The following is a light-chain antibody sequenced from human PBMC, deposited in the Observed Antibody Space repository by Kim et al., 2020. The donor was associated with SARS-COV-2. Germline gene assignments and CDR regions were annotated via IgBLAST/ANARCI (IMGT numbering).Light chain of an antibody. CDR3: QQYGRSPLT. J-gene: IGKJ4*01. V-gene: IGKV3-20*01. CDR1: QSVSSIY. Sequence: SPGERATLSCKASQSVSSIYLAWYQQKSGQAPRLLIYGASSRATGTPDRFSGSGSGTDFTLTISRLEPEDFAVYYCQQYGRSPLTFGGGTKVEIK. CDR2: GAS.